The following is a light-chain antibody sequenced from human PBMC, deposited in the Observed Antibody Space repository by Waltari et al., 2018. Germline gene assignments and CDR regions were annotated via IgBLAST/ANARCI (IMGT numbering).Light chain of an antibody. CDR2: DDN. CDR3: HLWDSSTDHWV. J-gene: IGLJ3*02. V-gene: IGLV3-21*02. Sequence: SYVLTQPPSVSVAPGQTARITCEGSNIGSKRVHWYQQKSGQAPLLPVYDDNDRPSGIPERFAGSNSGNTATLTISRVAAGDEADYYCHLWDSSTDHWVFGGGTRPTVL. CDR1: NIGSKR.